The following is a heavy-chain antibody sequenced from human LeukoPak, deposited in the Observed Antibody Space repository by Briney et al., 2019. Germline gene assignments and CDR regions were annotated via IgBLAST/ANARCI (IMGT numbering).Heavy chain of an antibody. CDR3: ARQGGSFAFDI. J-gene: IGHJ3*02. V-gene: IGHV4-59*08. D-gene: IGHD1-26*01. CDR2: IYNSGST. CDR1: GGSISSDY. Sequence: PETLSLTCTVSGGSISSDYWSWIRQPPGKGLEWIGYIYNSGSTNYNPSLKSRVTISVDTSKNQFSLKLNSVTAADTAVYYCARQGGSFAFDIWGQGTVVTVSS.